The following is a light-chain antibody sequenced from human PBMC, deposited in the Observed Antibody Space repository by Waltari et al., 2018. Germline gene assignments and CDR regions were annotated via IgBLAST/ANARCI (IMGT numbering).Light chain of an antibody. J-gene: IGKJ2*01. CDR1: ESVSGT. Sequence: EIVMTQSPATLSVSPGDRATLSCRASESVSGTLAWYQQRPSQAPSLLIYGASTRASGIPARFSGSGSGTEFTLTISSLQSEDFAVYYCHQYNNWPYTFGQGTKLEIK. CDR2: GAS. V-gene: IGKV3-15*01. CDR3: HQYNNWPYT.